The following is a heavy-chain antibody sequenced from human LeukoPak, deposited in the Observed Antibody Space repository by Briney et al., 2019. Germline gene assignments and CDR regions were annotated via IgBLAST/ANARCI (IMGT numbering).Heavy chain of an antibody. Sequence: SETLSLTCAVYGGSFSGYYWSWIRQPPGKGLEWIGEINHSGSTNYNPSLKSRVTISVDTSKNQFSLKLSSVTAADTAVYYCARGHHYYYDSSGYYYFYYYYYMDVWGKGATVTVSS. CDR2: INHSGST. CDR1: GGSFSGYY. D-gene: IGHD3-22*01. CDR3: ARGHHYYYDSSGYYYFYYYYYMDV. J-gene: IGHJ6*03. V-gene: IGHV4-34*01.